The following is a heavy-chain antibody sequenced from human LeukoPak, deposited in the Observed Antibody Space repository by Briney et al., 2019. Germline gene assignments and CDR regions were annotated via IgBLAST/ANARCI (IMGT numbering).Heavy chain of an antibody. CDR3: ARVFGEYFQH. Sequence: PSETLSLTCTVSGGSISSSLWWTWVRQPPGKGLEWIGEIYHDGTTNYQSSLKSRATISLDKSKNQFSLKLNSVTAADTAVYYCARVFGEYFQHWGQGTLVTVSS. J-gene: IGHJ1*01. D-gene: IGHD3-16*01. CDR2: IYHDGTT. CDR1: GGSISSSLW. V-gene: IGHV4-4*02.